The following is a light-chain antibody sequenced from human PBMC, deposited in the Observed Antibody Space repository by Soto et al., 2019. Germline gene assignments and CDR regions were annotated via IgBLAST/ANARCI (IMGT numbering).Light chain of an antibody. CDR3: GAWDDSLNGYV. V-gene: IGLV2-11*01. CDR2: DVT. Sequence: QSALTQPRSVSGSPGQSVTISCTGTSSDVGGYNYVSWYQQHPGKAPKFMIYDVTKRPSGVPDRFSGSKSGTSASLAISGLQSEDEADYYCGAWDDSLNGYVFGAGTKVTVL. CDR1: SSDVGGYNY. J-gene: IGLJ1*01.